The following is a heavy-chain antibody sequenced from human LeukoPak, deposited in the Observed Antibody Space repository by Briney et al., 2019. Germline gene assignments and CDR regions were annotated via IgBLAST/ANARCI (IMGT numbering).Heavy chain of an antibody. CDR1: GFTFSSYW. CDR2: IKQDGSEK. V-gene: IGHV3-7*03. J-gene: IGHJ4*02. Sequence: TGGSLRLSCAASGFTFSSYWMSWVRQAPGKGLEWVANIKQDGSEKYYVDSVKGRFTISRDNAKNSLYLQMNSLRAEDMALYYCAKDMRNYYGSGSLDYWGQGTLVTVSS. D-gene: IGHD3-10*01. CDR3: AKDMRNYYGSGSLDY.